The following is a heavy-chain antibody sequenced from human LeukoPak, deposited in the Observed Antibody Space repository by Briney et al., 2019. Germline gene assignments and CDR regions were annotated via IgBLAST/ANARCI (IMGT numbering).Heavy chain of an antibody. V-gene: IGHV1-2*02. Sequence: ASVKVSCKASGYTFTGYYMHWVRQAPGRGLEWMAWIDPSSGGTSYAQKFQGRVTMTRDTSISTAHMELSRLGSDDTAVYYCAREYCSGGLCHQGFDYWGQGTLVTVSS. J-gene: IGHJ4*02. D-gene: IGHD2-15*01. CDR1: GYTFTGYY. CDR2: IDPSSGGT. CDR3: AREYCSGGLCHQGFDY.